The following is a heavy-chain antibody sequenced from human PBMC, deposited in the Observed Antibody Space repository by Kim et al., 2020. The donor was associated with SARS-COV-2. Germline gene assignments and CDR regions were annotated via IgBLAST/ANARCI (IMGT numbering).Heavy chain of an antibody. Sequence: ASVKVSCKASGYTFTSYYMHWVRQAPGQGLEWMGIINPSGGSTSYAQKFQGRVTMTRDTSTSTVYMELSSLRSEDTAVYYCASLTPTTTYYYYGMDVWGQGTTVTVSS. D-gene: IGHD2-15*01. J-gene: IGHJ6*02. CDR1: GYTFTSYY. CDR2: INPSGGST. CDR3: ASLTPTTTYYYYGMDV. V-gene: IGHV1-46*01.